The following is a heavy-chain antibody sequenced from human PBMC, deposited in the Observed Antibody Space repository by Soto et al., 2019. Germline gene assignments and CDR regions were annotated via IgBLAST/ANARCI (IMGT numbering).Heavy chain of an antibody. Sequence: QVQLVQSGAEVKKPGSSVKVSCKASGGTFSSYAISWVRQAPGQGLEWMGGIIPIFGTADYAQKFQGRVTITADESTSTGNMDLSSLRSEETAVYYCASHYDSSGYYYRGLDYWGQGTLVTVSS. CDR2: IIPIFGTA. CDR3: ASHYDSSGYYYRGLDY. V-gene: IGHV1-69*12. J-gene: IGHJ4*02. CDR1: GGTFSSYA. D-gene: IGHD3-22*01.